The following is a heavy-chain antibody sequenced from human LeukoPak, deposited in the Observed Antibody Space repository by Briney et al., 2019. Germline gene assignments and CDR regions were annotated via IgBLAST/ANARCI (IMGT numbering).Heavy chain of an antibody. CDR3: VRDRMGYSKILNDAFDI. CDR2: ISSSGSYI. J-gene: IGHJ3*02. CDR1: GFTFSDYY. V-gene: IGHV3-11*01. D-gene: IGHD5-12*01. Sequence: GGSLRLSCAASGFTFSDYYMSWIRQAPGKGLEWISCISSSGSYISYADSVKGRFTISRDNAKKSLYLQMNSLRAEDTAIYYCVRDRMGYSKILNDAFDIWGQGTMVTVSS.